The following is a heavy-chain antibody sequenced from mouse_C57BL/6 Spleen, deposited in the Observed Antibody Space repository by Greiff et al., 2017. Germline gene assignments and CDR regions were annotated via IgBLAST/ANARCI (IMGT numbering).Heavy chain of an antibody. V-gene: IGHV1-69*01. J-gene: IGHJ4*01. CDR1: GYTFTSYW. D-gene: IGHD2-1*01. CDR3: ARGNYDCYGMDY. CDR2: IDPSDSYT. Sequence: QVQLQQPGAELVMPGASVKLSCKASGYTFTSYWMHWVKQRPGQGLEWIGEIDPSDSYTNYNQKFKGKSTLTVDKSSSTAYMQLSSLTSEDSAVYYCARGNYDCYGMDYWGQGTSVTVSS.